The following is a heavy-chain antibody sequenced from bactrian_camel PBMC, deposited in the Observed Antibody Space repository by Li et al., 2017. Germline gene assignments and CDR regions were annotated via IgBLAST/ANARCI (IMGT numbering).Heavy chain of an antibody. J-gene: IGHJ6*01. CDR3: AARGPYCYTKLSVADFTY. D-gene: IGHD2*01. CDR2: IATGSGNT. Sequence: HVQLVESGGGSVQAGGSLRLSCAASGYAYNRNCMAWFRQAPGKEREGVARIATGSGNTYYAASVKGRFTISQDNAKNTVYLQMNSLKPEDTAMYYCAARGPYCYTKLSVADFTYWGQGTQVTVS. V-gene: IGHV3S1*01. CDR1: GYAYNRNC.